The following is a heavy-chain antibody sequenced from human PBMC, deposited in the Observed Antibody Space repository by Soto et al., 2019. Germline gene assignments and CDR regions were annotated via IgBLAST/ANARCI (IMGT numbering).Heavy chain of an antibody. CDR1: GGSISSGGYS. D-gene: IGHD3-3*01. J-gene: IGHJ6*02. Sequence: SETLSLTCAVSGGSISSGGYSWSWIRQPPGKGLEWIGYIYHSGSTYYNPSLKSRVTISVDRSKNQFSLKLSSVTAADTAVYYCARVVRYDFWSGYPGPGPSYGMDVWGQATTVTVS. CDR3: ARVVRYDFWSGYPGPGPSYGMDV. CDR2: IYHSGST. V-gene: IGHV4-30-2*01.